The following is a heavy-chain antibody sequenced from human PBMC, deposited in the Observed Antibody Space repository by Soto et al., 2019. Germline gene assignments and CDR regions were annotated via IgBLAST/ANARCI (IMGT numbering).Heavy chain of an antibody. CDR2: ISGSGGST. J-gene: IGHJ4*02. Sequence: LRLSCAASGFTFSTYAMSWVRQAPGKGLEWVSAISGSGGSTYYTDSVKGRFTISRDNSKNTLYLQMNSLRAEDTAVYYCAVRKTGSFFDYWGQGTLVTVSS. D-gene: IGHD1-26*01. CDR3: AVRKTGSFFDY. CDR1: GFTFSTYA. V-gene: IGHV3-23*01.